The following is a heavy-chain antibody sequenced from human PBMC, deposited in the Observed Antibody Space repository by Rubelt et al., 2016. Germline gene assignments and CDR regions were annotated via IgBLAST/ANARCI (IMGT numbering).Heavy chain of an antibody. Sequence: LESGGGFVQPGGSLRLACAASGFTFSSYAMIWVRQTPEKGLEWVSGIRGSGGSSLYADSVKGRFTISRENSKNTVYLQMNSLTSEDTAMYFCAREIGRNRVEYYFDLWGQGTLVTVSS. CDR1: GFTFSSYA. CDR3: AREIGRNRVEYYFDL. D-gene: IGHD3-10*01. CDR2: IRGSGGSS. J-gene: IGHJ5*02. V-gene: IGHV3-23*01.